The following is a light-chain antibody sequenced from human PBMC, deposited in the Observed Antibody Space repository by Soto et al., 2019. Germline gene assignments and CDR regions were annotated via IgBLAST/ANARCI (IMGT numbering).Light chain of an antibody. CDR3: QQYTHWPVWS. CDR1: QSISSN. V-gene: IGKV3-15*01. J-gene: IGKJ1*01. CDR2: GPS. Sequence: EIVLTQSPATLSVSPGERATLSCRASQSISSNLAWYQQKPVQALRLLNSGPSTRATGVPARCSGSGSGTEFTLTISSLQSEDFAMYYCQQYTHWPVWSFGQGTKVEIK.